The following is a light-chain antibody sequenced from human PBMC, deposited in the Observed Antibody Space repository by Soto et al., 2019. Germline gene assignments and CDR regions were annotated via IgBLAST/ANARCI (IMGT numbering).Light chain of an antibody. CDR1: QTINDW. J-gene: IGKJ2*01. Sequence: DIQMTQSPSTLSASVGNRVTIACRASQTINDWLDWYQQKPGKAPNLLIYRASNLQSGVPSRFSGSGSGTEFNLTISRLQPDDFATYYCQQYNSYAYTFGQGTKLVI. CDR2: RAS. V-gene: IGKV1-5*03. CDR3: QQYNSYAYT.